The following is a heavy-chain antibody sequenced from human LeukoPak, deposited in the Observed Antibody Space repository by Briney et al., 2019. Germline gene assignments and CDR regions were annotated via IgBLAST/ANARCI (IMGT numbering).Heavy chain of an antibody. Sequence: SETLSLTCTVSGGSISSGGYYWSWIRQHPGKGLEWIGYIYYSGSTYYNPSLKSRVTISVDTSKNQFSLKLSSVTAADTAVYYCARCGADYDFWSGYISYYYYYMDVWGKGTTVTVSS. J-gene: IGHJ6*03. CDR2: IYYSGST. CDR3: ARCGADYDFWSGYISYYYYYMDV. CDR1: GGSISSGGYY. V-gene: IGHV4-31*03. D-gene: IGHD3-3*01.